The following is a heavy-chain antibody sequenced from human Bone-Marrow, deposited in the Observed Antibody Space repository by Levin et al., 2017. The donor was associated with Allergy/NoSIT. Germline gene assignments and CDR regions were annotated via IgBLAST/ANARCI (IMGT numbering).Heavy chain of an antibody. CDR2: VSWNSGTI. V-gene: IGHV3-9*01. D-gene: IGHD4-23*01. CDR3: ARHKDYGGNGYYYYGMDV. CDR1: GFTFTDYA. J-gene: IGHJ6*02. Sequence: SCAASGFTFTDYAIHWIRQAPGRGLEWVSGVSWNSGTIGYADSVKGRFTIPRDNAKNSLYLQMNSLRTEDTALYFCARHKDYGGNGYYYYGMDVWGQGTTVTVSS.